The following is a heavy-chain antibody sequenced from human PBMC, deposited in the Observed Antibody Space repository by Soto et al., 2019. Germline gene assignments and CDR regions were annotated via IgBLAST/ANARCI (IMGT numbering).Heavy chain of an antibody. CDR1: GFTFSSYA. J-gene: IGHJ3*02. Sequence: GSLRLSCAASGFTFSSYAMSWVRQAPGKGLEWVSAIRGSGGSTYYADSVKGRFTISRDNSKNTLYLQMNSLRAEDTAVYYCAKGSSPYDAFDIWGQGTMVTVSS. D-gene: IGHD6-13*01. CDR3: AKGSSPYDAFDI. CDR2: IRGSGGST. V-gene: IGHV3-23*01.